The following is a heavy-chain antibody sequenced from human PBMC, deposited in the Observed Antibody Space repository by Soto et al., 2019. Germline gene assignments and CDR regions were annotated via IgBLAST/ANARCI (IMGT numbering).Heavy chain of an antibody. CDR2: VSPKSGNT. J-gene: IGHJ1*01. V-gene: IGHV1-18*01. Sequence: QIQLVQSGAEVKKPGASVKVSCKASGYNFFDYGVSWVRQAPGQGLEWMGCVSPKSGNTDYSRKVQSRVTMTTDTSTRTAYRERTGLRSDATAVYYCARGSTVSTIGPLLVWGQGTLVSVSS. D-gene: IGHD2-2*01. CDR3: ARGSTVSTIGPLLV. CDR1: GYNFFDYG.